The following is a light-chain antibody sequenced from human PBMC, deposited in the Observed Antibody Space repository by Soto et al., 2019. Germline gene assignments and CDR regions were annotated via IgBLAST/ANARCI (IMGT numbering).Light chain of an antibody. V-gene: IGKV1-12*01. CDR2: DAS. CDR3: QQANSFPIT. CDR1: QDISRW. J-gene: IGKJ5*01. Sequence: DIQMTQSPSSVSASVGDRVTITCRASQDISRWLAWYQQPPGKAPKLLIHDASNLQTGVPSRFSGSGSGTDFTLTITSLQPEDFGTYYCQQANSFPITFGQGTRLGL.